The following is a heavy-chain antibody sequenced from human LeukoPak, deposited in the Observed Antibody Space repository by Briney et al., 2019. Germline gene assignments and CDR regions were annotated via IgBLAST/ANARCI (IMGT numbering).Heavy chain of an antibody. J-gene: IGHJ3*02. V-gene: IGHV4-59*12. CDR2: IYYSGST. Sequence: SETLSLTCTVSGGSISSYYWSWIRQPPGKGLEWIGYIYYSGSTNYNPSLKSRVTISVDTSKNQFSLKLSSVTAADTAVCYCARDWLYDSSGYDAFDIWGQGTMVTVSS. CDR3: ARDWLYDSSGYDAFDI. D-gene: IGHD3-22*01. CDR1: GGSISSYY.